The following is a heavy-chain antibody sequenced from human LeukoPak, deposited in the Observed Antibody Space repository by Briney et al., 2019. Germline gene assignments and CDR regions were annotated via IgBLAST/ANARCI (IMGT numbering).Heavy chain of an antibody. CDR2: IKSKTDGGTT. V-gene: IGHV3-15*01. CDR1: GFTFSNAW. CDR3: TTDLGLWFGELLSAS. Sequence: GGSLRLSCAASGFTFSNAWMSWVRQAPGKGLEWVGRIKSKTDGGTTDYAAPVKGRFTISRDDSKNTLYLQMNSLKTEDTAVYYCTTDLGLWFGELLSASWGQGTLVTVSS. J-gene: IGHJ4*02. D-gene: IGHD3-10*01.